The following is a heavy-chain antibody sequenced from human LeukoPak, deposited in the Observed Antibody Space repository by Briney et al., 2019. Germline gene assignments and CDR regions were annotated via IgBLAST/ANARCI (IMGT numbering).Heavy chain of an antibody. CDR3: AKNPTVMIAHFLR. V-gene: IGHV3-23*01. D-gene: IGHD2-21*01. CDR1: GFTFSTSD. Sequence: PGGSLTLSCAACGFTFSTSDMRWLRQAPGKGLEWVSGISGSGSSRYYADSVKGRFTISRDKSKNTLYVQMNSLRAEDTAVYYCAKNPTVMIAHFLRWGQGTLVTVSS. CDR2: ISGSGSSR. J-gene: IGHJ1*01.